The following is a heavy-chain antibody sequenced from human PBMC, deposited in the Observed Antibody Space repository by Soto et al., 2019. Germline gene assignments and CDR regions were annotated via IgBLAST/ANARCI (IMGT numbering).Heavy chain of an antibody. J-gene: IGHJ6*02. CDR2: VNDNGGSR. D-gene: IGHD6-13*01. CDR3: AKASIQQLVRIGMDV. CDR1: GFTFSSHA. V-gene: IGHV3-23*01. Sequence: EVQLLESGGGLVQSGGSLRLSCAASGFTFSSHAMTWVRQAPGEGLEWVSSVNDNGGSRYYADSVQGRFIISRDNAKNTLYLQMSSLRAEDTAVYYCAKASIQQLVRIGMDVWGQGTTVTVSS.